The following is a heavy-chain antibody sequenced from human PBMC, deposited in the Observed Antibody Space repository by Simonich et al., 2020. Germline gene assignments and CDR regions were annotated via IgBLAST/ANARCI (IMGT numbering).Heavy chain of an antibody. D-gene: IGHD1-26*01. V-gene: IGHV1-8*03. Sequence: QVQLVQSGAEVKKPGASVKVSCKASGYTFTSYDINWVRQATGQGLGWMGWINPNSGNTGYAQKFQGRVTITRNTSISTAYMELSSLRSEDTAVYYCARTYSGSYYYFDYWGQGTLVTVSS. J-gene: IGHJ4*02. CDR3: ARTYSGSYYYFDY. CDR1: GYTFTSYD. CDR2: INPNSGNT.